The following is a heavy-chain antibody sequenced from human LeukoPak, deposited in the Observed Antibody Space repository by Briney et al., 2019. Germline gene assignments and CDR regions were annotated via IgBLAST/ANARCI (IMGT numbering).Heavy chain of an antibody. J-gene: IGHJ4*02. D-gene: IGHD3-16*02. V-gene: IGHV4-34*01. CDR2: INHSGST. Sequence: KASETLSLTCAVYGGSFSGYYWSWIRQPPGKGLEWIGEINHSGSTNYNPSLKSRVTISVDTSKNQFSLKLSSVTAADTAVYYCARVYDYVWGSYPQKYYFDYWGQGTLVTVSS. CDR1: GGSFSGYY. CDR3: ARVYDYVWGSYPQKYYFDY.